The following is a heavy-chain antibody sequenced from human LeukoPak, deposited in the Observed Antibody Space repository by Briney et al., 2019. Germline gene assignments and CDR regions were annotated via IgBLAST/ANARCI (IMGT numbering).Heavy chain of an antibody. CDR3: AEEAGVSYFYYMDV. CDR1: GFTFSTYA. CDR2: ISGSDGRT. D-gene: IGHD3-16*01. Sequence: GGSLRLSCAASGFTFSTYAMSWVRQAPGKGLEWVSGISGSDGRTYYGDSVKGRLTISRDNSQNTVYLQMHSLRAEDTAVYFCAEEAGVSYFYYMDVWGKGTTVTVSS. V-gene: IGHV3-23*01. J-gene: IGHJ6*03.